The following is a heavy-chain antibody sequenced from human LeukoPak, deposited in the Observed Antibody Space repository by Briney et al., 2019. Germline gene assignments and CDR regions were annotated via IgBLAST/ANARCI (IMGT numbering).Heavy chain of an antibody. V-gene: IGHV1-2*04. D-gene: IGHD6-13*01. CDR1: GYTFTGYY. CDR3: ARDLGAAAVYGMDV. Sequence: GASVTVSRKASGYTFTGYYMHWVRQAPGQGLEWMGWINPNSGGTNYAQKFQGWVTMTRDTSISTAYMELSRLRSDDTAVYYCARDLGAAAVYGMDVWGKGTTVTVSS. CDR2: INPNSGGT. J-gene: IGHJ6*04.